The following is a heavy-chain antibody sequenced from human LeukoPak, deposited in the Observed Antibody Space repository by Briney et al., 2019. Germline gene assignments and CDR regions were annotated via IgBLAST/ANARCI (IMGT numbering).Heavy chain of an antibody. CDR1: GGSISTYY. V-gene: IGHV4-59*01. J-gene: IGHJ4*02. CDR2: IYHSGST. CDR3: ARGGGYASPIGY. D-gene: IGHD5-12*01. Sequence: ASETLSLTCTLSGGSISTYYWSWIRQPPGKGLEWIGYIYHSGSTNYNPSLKSRVTISADTSKNQFSLKLSSVTAADTAVYYCARGGGYASPIGYWGQGALVTVSS.